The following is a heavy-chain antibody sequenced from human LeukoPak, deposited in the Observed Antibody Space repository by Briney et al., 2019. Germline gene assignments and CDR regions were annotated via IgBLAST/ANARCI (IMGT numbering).Heavy chain of an antibody. CDR1: GYTFTSYG. J-gene: IGHJ6*03. Sequence: GASVRVSSKASGYTFTSYGISWVRQAPGQGLEWMGGIIPIFGTANYAQKFQGRVTITTDESTSTAYMELSSLRSEDTAVYYCAIAMVVTPGYYYMDAWGKGTTVTVSS. D-gene: IGHD4-23*01. V-gene: IGHV1-69*05. CDR2: IIPIFGTA. CDR3: AIAMVVTPGYYYMDA.